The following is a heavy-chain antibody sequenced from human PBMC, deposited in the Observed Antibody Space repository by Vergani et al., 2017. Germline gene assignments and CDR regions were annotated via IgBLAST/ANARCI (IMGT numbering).Heavy chain of an antibody. Sequence: QMQLVESGGGVIQPGGSLRLSCAASGFTFSSDGMQWVRQAPGKGLEWVAVISYDGTQKYYADSVKGRFTISRDNSKSTLYLQMNSLRTEDTAVYYCATKSCGTPGCQIGYFREWGQGTLVTVSS. CDR2: ISYDGTQK. CDR1: GFTFSSDG. CDR3: ATKSCGTPGCQIGYFRE. J-gene: IGHJ1*01. V-gene: IGHV3-30*03. D-gene: IGHD1-1*01.